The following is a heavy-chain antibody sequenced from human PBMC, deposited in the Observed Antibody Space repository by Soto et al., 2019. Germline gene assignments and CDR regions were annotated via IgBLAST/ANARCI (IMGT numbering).Heavy chain of an antibody. J-gene: IGHJ4*02. CDR3: ARKRVVRGGSCYFDY. D-gene: IGHD2-15*01. CDR2: MNPNSGNT. Sequence: QVQLVQSGAEVKKPGASVKVSCKASGYTFTSYDINWVRQATGQGLEWMGWMNPNSGNTGYAQKLQGRVTMTSTTSISSAYMELSILRSEDTAVYYCARKRVVRGGSCYFDYWGQGTLVTVSS. V-gene: IGHV1-8*01. CDR1: GYTFTSYD.